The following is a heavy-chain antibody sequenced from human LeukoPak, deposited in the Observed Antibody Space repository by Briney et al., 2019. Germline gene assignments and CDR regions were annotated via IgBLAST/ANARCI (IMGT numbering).Heavy chain of an antibody. V-gene: IGHV4-38-2*01. CDR2: IYDSGST. J-gene: IGHJ4*02. CDR3: ARLGRWLHRVDL. Sequence: SETLSLTCAVSGYSISSGYYWGWSRPPPGKGVEWMGKIYDSGSTYYNPSLKRRDTISGDTNKNQFSLKLSSVTAADTAVYYCARLGRWLHRVDLGGQGTLVTVSS. D-gene: IGHD5-24*01. CDR1: GYSISSGYY.